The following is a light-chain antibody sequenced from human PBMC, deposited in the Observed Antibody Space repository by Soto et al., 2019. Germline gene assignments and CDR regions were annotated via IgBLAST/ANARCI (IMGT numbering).Light chain of an antibody. V-gene: IGLV1-40*01. CDR1: SSNIGAGYD. CDR3: QSFDTSLSGFVV. J-gene: IGLJ2*01. Sequence: QSVLTQPPSMSGAPGQRVTISCTGSSSNIGAGYDVHWYQQHPGTAPKLLIFDNNNRPSGVPDRFSGSKSDTSASLAITGLPAEDVADYYCQSFDTSLSGFVVFGGGTKLTVL. CDR2: DNN.